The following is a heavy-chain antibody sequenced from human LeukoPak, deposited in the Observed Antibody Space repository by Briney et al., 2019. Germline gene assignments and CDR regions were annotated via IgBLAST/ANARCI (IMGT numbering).Heavy chain of an antibody. Sequence: PGGSLRLSCAASGFTFSSYAMSWVRQAPGKGLERVSAISGSGGSTYYADSVKGRFTISRDNSKNTLYLQMNSLRAEDTAVYYCAKDSCSSTSCLYYFDYWGQGTLVTVSS. CDR1: GFTFSSYA. V-gene: IGHV3-23*01. D-gene: IGHD2-2*01. J-gene: IGHJ4*02. CDR2: ISGSGGST. CDR3: AKDSCSSTSCLYYFDY.